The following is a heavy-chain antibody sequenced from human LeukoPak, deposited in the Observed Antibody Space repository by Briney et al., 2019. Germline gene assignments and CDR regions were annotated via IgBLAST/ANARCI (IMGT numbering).Heavy chain of an antibody. D-gene: IGHD5-18*01. J-gene: IGHJ4*02. CDR3: AKDMVGYSYGEYDY. CDR1: GFTFDDYA. V-gene: IGHV3-43D*04. CDR2: ISWDGGST. Sequence: GGSLRLSCAASGFTFDDYAMHWVRQAPGKGLEWVSLISWDGGSTYYADSVKGRFAISRDNSKNSLYLQMNSLRAEDTALYYCAKDMVGYSYGEYDYWGQGTLVTVSS.